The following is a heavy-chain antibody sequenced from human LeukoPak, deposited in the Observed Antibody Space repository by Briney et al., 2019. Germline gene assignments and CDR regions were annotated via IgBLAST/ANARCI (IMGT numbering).Heavy chain of an antibody. CDR2: FDPEDGET. J-gene: IGHJ4*02. CDR3: ATVNLTRRYQCFDY. CDR1: GYTLTELS. V-gene: IGHV1-24*01. Sequence: GASVKVSCKVSGYTLTELSMHWVRQAPGKGLEWMGGFDPEDGETIYAQKFQGRVTMTEDTSTDTAYMELSSLRSEDTAVYYCATVNLTRRYQCFDYWGRGTLVTVSS. D-gene: IGHD3-16*02.